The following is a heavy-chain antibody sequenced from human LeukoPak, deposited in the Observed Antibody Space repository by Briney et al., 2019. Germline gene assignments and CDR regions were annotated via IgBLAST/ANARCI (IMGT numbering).Heavy chain of an antibody. D-gene: IGHD1-26*01. CDR3: VKDQGRGTYSFDY. V-gene: IGHV3-30*02. J-gene: IGHJ4*02. CDR1: GFTFSSYW. Sequence: SGGSVRLCCAASGFTFSSYWMSWVRQAPGKGLEWVAFMPYDGGNKYYADSVKGRFTISRDNSKNTLYLEMNSLTAEDTAVYYCVKDQGRGTYSFDYWGQGTLVTVSS. CDR2: MPYDGGNK.